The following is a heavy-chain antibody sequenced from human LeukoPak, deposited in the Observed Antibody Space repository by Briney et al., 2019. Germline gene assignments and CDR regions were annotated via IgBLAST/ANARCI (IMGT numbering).Heavy chain of an antibody. CDR3: ARGRYSSSSGDY. CDR2: IYCSGSN. D-gene: IGHD6-6*01. CDR1: GGSISSYF. Sequence: SGTLSLTCTDSGGSISSYFWSSIRQPPGKGLEWIGYIYCSGSNKYNHTLKSRVTVSVDPSKNQCSLQLSSVTAADEGVYYCARGRYSSSSGDYWGQGTLVSVSS. J-gene: IGHJ4*02. V-gene: IGHV4-59*01.